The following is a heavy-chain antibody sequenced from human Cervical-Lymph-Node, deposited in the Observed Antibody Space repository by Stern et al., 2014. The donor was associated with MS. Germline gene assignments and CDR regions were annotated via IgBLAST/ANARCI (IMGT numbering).Heavy chain of an antibody. CDR1: GYTFTSYA. J-gene: IGHJ6*02. CDR3: ARAELLYYYYGMDV. Sequence: VQLAQSGSELKKPGASVKVSCKASGYTFTSYAMNWVRHAHVKGLELMGSRNNNTVNPTHAQGLTGQYVFSLYTSGRQAYLQLSSLKAEDTAVYYGARAELLYYYYGMDVWGQGTTVTVSS. V-gene: IGHV7-4-1*02. CDR2: RNNNTVNP. D-gene: IGHD2-15*01.